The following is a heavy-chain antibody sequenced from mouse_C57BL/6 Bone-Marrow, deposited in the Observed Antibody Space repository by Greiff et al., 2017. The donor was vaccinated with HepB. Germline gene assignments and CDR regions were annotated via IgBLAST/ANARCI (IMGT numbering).Heavy chain of an antibody. Sequence: QVQLQQPGAELVKPGASVKMSCKASGYTFTRYWITWVKQRPGQGLEWIGDIYPGSGSTNYNEKFKSKATLTVDTSSSTAYMQLSSLTSEDSAVYYCARMNFGYSNYEGYYFDYWGQGTTLTVSS. J-gene: IGHJ2*01. CDR2: IYPGSGST. CDR3: ARMNFGYSNYEGYYFDY. D-gene: IGHD2-5*01. V-gene: IGHV1-55*01. CDR1: GYTFTRYW.